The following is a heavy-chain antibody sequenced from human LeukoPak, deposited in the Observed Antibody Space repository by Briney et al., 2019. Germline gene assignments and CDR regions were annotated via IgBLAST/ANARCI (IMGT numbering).Heavy chain of an antibody. CDR2: IIPILGIA. J-gene: IGHJ4*02. V-gene: IGHV1-69*04. Sequence: SVKVSCKASGGTFSSYAISWVRQAPGQGLEWMGRIIPILGIANYAQKFQGRVTITADKSTSTAYMELSSLRSEDTAVYYCARAPSTGYSSSWYDYWGQGTLVTVSS. D-gene: IGHD6-13*01. CDR1: GGTFSSYA. CDR3: ARAPSTGYSSSWYDY.